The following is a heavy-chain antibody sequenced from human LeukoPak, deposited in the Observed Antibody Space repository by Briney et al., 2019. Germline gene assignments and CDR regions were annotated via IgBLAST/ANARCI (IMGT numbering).Heavy chain of an antibody. CDR2: IFYSGST. CDR1: GGSISSSTYY. J-gene: IGHJ4*02. V-gene: IGHV4-39*01. CDR3: AGLPSNNWNHADLLY. D-gene: IGHD1-14*01. Sequence: PSETLSLTCTVSGGSISSSTYYWGWIRQPPGKGLEWIGSIFYSGSTYYNPSLKSRVTISVATSKNQFSLKLSSVTAADSAVYYCAGLPSNNWNHADLLYWGQGALVTVSS.